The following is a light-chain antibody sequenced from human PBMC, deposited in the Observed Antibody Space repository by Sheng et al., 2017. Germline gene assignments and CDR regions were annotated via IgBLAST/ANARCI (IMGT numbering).Light chain of an antibody. Sequence: DIQMTQSPSSLSASVGDRVTITCRASQGISRWLAWYQQKPGKAPKLLIYTASSLQSGVPSRFSGSGSGTVFTLIISSLQPEDFATYYCQQAHSFPRTFGQGTKVEIK. CDR3: QQAHSFPRT. CDR1: QGISRW. CDR2: TAS. J-gene: IGKJ1*01. V-gene: IGKV1-12*01.